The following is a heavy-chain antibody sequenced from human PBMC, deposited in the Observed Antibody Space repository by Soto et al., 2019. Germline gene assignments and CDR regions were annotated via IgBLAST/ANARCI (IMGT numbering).Heavy chain of an antibody. J-gene: IGHJ4*02. Sequence: QVHLVQSGAEVKKPGASVKVSCQGSGYAFTTYGITWVRQAPGQGLEWMGWISAHNGNTNYAQKRQGRVTVTRDTSTSTAYMELRSLRYDNTAVYCCARGRYGDYWGQAALVTVSS. D-gene: IGHD1-1*01. CDR3: ARGRYGDY. V-gene: IGHV1-18*01. CDR1: GYAFTTYG. CDR2: ISAHNGNT.